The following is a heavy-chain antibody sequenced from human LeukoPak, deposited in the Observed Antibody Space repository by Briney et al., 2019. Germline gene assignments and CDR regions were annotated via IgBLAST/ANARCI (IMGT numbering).Heavy chain of an antibody. V-gene: IGHV3-30*04. CDR1: GFTFSSYA. CDR3: ARDPRRSSQTGYFDY. CDR2: MSFDGSNK. J-gene: IGHJ4*02. Sequence: GGSLRLSCAASGFTFSSYAMHWVRQAPGKGLEWVAVMSFDGSNKYYADSVKGRFTISRDNSENTLYLQMNSLRAEDTALYYCARDPRRSSQTGYFDYWGQGTLVTASS. D-gene: IGHD6-13*01.